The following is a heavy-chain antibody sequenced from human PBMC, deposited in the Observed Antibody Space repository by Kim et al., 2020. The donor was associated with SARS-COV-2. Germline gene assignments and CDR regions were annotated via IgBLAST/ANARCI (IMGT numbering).Heavy chain of an antibody. Sequence: GGSLRLSCEASGFTFSSYGMSWVRQAPGKGLEWVANIKGDGSEKYYVDSVKGRLTISRDNAKNSLYLQMDSLRAGDTAVYYCVRDGYSGQDLAFVTWGPGALGSVSS. CDR3: VRDGYSGQDLAFVT. V-gene: IGHV3-7*03. CDR2: IKGDGSEK. CDR1: GFTFSSYG. D-gene: IGHD5-12*01. J-gene: IGHJ3*02.